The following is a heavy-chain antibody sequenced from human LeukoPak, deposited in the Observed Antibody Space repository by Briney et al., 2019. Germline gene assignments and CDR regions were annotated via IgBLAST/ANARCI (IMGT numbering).Heavy chain of an antibody. CDR1: GFTFSSYW. CDR2: IKQDGSEK. D-gene: IGHD1-26*01. V-gene: IGHV3-7*01. CDR3: AKTIVGAIYTFDI. Sequence: GGSLRLSCAASGFTFSSYWMSWVRQAPGKGLEWVANIKQDGSEKYYVDSVKGRFTISRDNAKNSLYLQMNSLRAEDTAVYYCAKTIVGAIYTFDIWGQGTMVTVSS. J-gene: IGHJ3*02.